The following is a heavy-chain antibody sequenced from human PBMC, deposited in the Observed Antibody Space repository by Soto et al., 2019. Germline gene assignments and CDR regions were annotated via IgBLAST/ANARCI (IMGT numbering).Heavy chain of an antibody. CDR1: GGSISSGGYY. V-gene: IGHV4-31*03. D-gene: IGHD3-10*01. CDR2: IYYSGST. J-gene: IGHJ6*02. CDR3: ARGSYYGSGSYYLRPRDYGMDV. Sequence: SETLSLTCTVSGGSISSGGYYWSWIRQHPGKGLEWIGYIYYSGSTYYNPSLKSRVTISVDTSKNQFSLKLSSVTAADTAVYYCARGSYYGSGSYYLRPRDYGMDVWGQGTTVTVSS.